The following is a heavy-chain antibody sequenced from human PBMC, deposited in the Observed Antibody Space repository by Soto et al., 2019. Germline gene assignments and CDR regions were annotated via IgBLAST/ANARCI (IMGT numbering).Heavy chain of an antibody. CDR3: ARVDYDFWSGYYNYYYYMDV. CDR2: ISSSSSTI. V-gene: IGHV3-48*01. Sequence: PGGSLRLSCAASGFTFSSYSMNWVRQAPGKGLEWFSYISSSSSTIYYADSVKGRFTISRDNAKNSLYLQMNSLRAEDTAVYYCARVDYDFWSGYYNYYYYMDVWGKGTTVTVSS. CDR1: GFTFSSYS. J-gene: IGHJ6*03. D-gene: IGHD3-3*01.